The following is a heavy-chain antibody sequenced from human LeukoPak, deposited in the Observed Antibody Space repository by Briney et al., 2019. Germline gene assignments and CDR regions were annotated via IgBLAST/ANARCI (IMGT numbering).Heavy chain of an antibody. D-gene: IGHD6-13*01. CDR1: GFTLSGYW. CDR2: IKHDAGEI. Sequence: PGGSLRLSCAASGFTLSGYWVSWVRQLPGKGLEWVANIKHDAGEIRYVDSVKGRFTISRDNAKNSVYLQMNSLRAEDTGVYYCARLGSSWDFFDFWGQGTLVTVS. V-gene: IGHV3-7*01. J-gene: IGHJ4*02. CDR3: ARLGSSWDFFDF.